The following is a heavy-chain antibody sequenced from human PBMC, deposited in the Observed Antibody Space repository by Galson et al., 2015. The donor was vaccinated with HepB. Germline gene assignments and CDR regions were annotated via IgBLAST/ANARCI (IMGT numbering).Heavy chain of an antibody. CDR3: GRDLALASPDLSRDWFDP. J-gene: IGHJ5*02. CDR2: ISRSSSTT. Sequence: SLRLSCAASGFSFSDYGVTWVRQAPGKGLERISYISRSSSTTSYAESVKGRFVISRDNGKNFLFLQMNNLRAEDTAVYYCGRDLALASPDLSRDWFDPWGQGTLVIVSS. CDR1: GFSFSDYG. V-gene: IGHV3-48*01.